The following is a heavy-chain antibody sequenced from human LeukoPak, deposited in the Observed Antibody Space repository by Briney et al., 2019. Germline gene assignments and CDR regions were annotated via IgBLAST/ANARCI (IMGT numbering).Heavy chain of an antibody. Sequence: TGGSLRLSCAASGFTFSSYSMNWVRQAPGKGLEWVSSFSSSSSYIYYADSVKGRFTISRDNAKNSLYLQMNSLRAEDTAVYYCARDREKRYCSSTSCYNWSYWGQGTLVTVSS. CDR1: GFTFSSYS. D-gene: IGHD2-2*02. CDR2: FSSSSSYI. CDR3: ARDREKRYCSSTSCYNWSY. J-gene: IGHJ4*02. V-gene: IGHV3-21*01.